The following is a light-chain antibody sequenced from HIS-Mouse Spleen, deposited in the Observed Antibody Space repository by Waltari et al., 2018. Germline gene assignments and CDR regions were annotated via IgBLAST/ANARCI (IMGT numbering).Light chain of an antibody. CDR3: CSYAGSYTWV. V-gene: IGLV2-11*01. Sequence: QSALTQPRSVSGSPGPSATISCTGTSSDVVGYNYVSWYQQHPGKAPKLMIYDVSKRPSGVPDRFSGSKSGNTASLTISGLQAEDEADYYCCSYAGSYTWVFGGGTKLTVL. CDR1: SSDVVGYNY. J-gene: IGLJ3*02. CDR2: DVS.